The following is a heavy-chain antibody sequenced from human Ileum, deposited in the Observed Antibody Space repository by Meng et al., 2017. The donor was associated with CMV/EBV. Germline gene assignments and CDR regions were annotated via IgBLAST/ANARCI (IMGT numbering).Heavy chain of an antibody. D-gene: IGHD3-10*01. CDR3: ARDRGPIRFDY. Sequence: EVQLLAPGGGLGQPGGSLRLSCAASVITFSSYSMNWVRQAPGKGLEWVSSISSSSSYIYYADSVKGRFTISRDNAKNSLYLQMNSLRAEDTAVYYCARDRGPIRFDYWGQGTLVTVSS. CDR1: VITFSSYS. V-gene: IGHV3-21*01. J-gene: IGHJ4*02. CDR2: ISSSSSYI.